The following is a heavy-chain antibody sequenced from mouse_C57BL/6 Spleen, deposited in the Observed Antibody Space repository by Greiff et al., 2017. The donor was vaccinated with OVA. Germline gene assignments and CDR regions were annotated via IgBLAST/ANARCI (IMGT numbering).Heavy chain of an antibody. V-gene: IGHV1-82*01. CDR1: GYAFSSSW. J-gene: IGHJ1*03. CDR2: IYPGDGDT. CDR3: ARGRVQLGWYFDV. D-gene: IGHD4-1*02. Sequence: QVQLKQSGPELVKPGASVKISCKASGYAFSSSWMNWVKQRPGKGLEWIGRIYPGDGDTNYNGKFKGKATLTADKSSSTAYMQLSSLTSEDSAVYFCARGRVQLGWYFDVWGTGTTVTVSS.